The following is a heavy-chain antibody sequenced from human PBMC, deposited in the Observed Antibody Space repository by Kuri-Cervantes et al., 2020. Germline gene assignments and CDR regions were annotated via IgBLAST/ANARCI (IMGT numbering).Heavy chain of an antibody. CDR3: ARATSGSYNLHFDY. D-gene: IGHD1-26*01. Sequence: ASVKVSCKASGYTFTSYGISWVRQAPKQGLEWMGRINPSSGGTNYAQRFQAWVTMTGDTSTDTAFMELTRLKSDDTAVYYCARATSGSYNLHFDYWGQGTQVTVSS. J-gene: IGHJ4*02. V-gene: IGHV1-2*04. CDR2: INPSSGGT. CDR1: GYTFTSYG.